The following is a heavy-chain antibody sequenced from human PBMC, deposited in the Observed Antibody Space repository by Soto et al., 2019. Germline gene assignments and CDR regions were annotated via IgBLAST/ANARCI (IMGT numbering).Heavy chain of an antibody. J-gene: IGHJ4*02. CDR1: GGSMSSNY. Sequence: NPSATVSLSCTVSGGSMSSNYWTWIRQSPGKGLEWIGYIYYTGSTKYNPSLKSRVTISLDTSKNQFSLRLTSVTSADTAVYYCARGGSYVDFFDYWGQGAQFPVSS. CDR2: IYYTGST. V-gene: IGHV4-59*01. D-gene: IGHD1-26*01. CDR3: ARGGSYVDFFDY.